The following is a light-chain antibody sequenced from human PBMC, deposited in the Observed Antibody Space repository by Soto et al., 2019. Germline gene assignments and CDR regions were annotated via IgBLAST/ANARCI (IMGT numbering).Light chain of an antibody. CDR3: QQYDSVPPLT. V-gene: IGKV3-20*01. Sequence: EFVLTQAPGTPFLAPGDKARQYFRASQSVSSNLLFCYQQPPGQAPRLLIYGASSRATGIPDRFSGSGSGTDFRLTIRRLEPDDFAVYYCQQYDSVPPLTVGQGRRLEIK. J-gene: IGKJ5*01. CDR1: QSVSSNL. CDR2: GAS.